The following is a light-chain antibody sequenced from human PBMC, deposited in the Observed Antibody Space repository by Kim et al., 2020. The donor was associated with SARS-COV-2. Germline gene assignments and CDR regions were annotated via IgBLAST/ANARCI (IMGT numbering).Light chain of an antibody. CDR2: GAS. Sequence: EIVLTQSPGTLSLSPGERATLSCRASQSISSEFLAWYQQISGQPPRLLMFGASNRAAGIPDMFSGGGSGTDFTLTITRLEPADSAVYYCQQYTTSPPAYTFGQGTKLEI. CDR1: QSISSEF. CDR3: QQYTTSPPAYT. V-gene: IGKV3-20*01. J-gene: IGKJ2*01.